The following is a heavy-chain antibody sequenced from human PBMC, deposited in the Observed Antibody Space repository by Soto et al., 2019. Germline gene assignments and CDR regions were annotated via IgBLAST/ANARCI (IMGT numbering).Heavy chain of an antibody. CDR2: IDPSDSYT. J-gene: IGHJ6*02. V-gene: IGHV5-10-1*01. Sequence: GESLKISCKGSGYSFTSYWISWVRQMPGKGLEWMGRIDPSDSYTNYSPSFQGHVTISADKSVSTAYLQWSSLKASDTAMYYCASHDYYEPYYYYGMDVRGQGTTVTGSS. D-gene: IGHD3-22*01. CDR3: ASHDYYEPYYYYGMDV. CDR1: GYSFTSYW.